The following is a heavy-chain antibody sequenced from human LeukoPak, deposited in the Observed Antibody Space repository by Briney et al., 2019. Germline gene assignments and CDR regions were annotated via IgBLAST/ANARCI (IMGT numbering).Heavy chain of an antibody. CDR2: ISGSGGST. CDR3: AKPLSGRVRANDY. V-gene: IGHV3-23*01. J-gene: IGHJ4*02. Sequence: AGGSLRLSCAASGFTFSSYAMSWVRQAPGKGLEWVSAISGSGGSTYYADSVKGRFTISRDNSKNTLYLQMNSLRAEDTAVYYCAKPLSGRVRANDYWGQGTLVTVSS. D-gene: IGHD3-10*02. CDR1: GFTFSSYA.